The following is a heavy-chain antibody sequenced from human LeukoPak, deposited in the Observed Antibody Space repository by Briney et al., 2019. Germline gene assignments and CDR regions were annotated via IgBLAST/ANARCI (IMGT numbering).Heavy chain of an antibody. V-gene: IGHV3-30-3*01. CDR2: ISYDGSNK. Sequence: GRSLRLSCAASGFTFSSYVMHWVRQAPGKGLEWVAVISYDGSNKYYADSVKGRFTISRDNSKNTLYLQMNSLRAEDTAVYYCARDHYYDNSGYYSDYWGQGTLVTVSS. D-gene: IGHD3-22*01. J-gene: IGHJ4*02. CDR1: GFTFSSYV. CDR3: ARDHYYDNSGYYSDY.